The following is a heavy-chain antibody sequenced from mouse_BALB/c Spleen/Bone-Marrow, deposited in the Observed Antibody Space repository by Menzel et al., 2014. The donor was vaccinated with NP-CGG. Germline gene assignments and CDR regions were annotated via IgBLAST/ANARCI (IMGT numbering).Heavy chain of an antibody. Sequence: EVQLVESGGGLVQPGGSLKLSCAASGLTFSSYTMSWVRQTPEKRLEWVAYISNGGGSTYYPDTDTVKGRFTISRDNAKNTLYLQMSSLKSEDTAMYYCARHGVRREWYFDVWGAETTITVSS. CDR3: ARHGVRREWYFDV. D-gene: IGHD2-14*01. CDR2: ISNGGGST. V-gene: IGHV5-12-2*01. J-gene: IGHJ1*01. CDR1: GLTFSSYT.